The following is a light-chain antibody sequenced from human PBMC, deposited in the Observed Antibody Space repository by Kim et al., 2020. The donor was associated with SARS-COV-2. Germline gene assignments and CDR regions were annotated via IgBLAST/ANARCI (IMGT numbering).Light chain of an antibody. CDR2: AAT. J-gene: IGKJ3*01. CDR1: QSISSW. CDR3: QQGNSFPFT. V-gene: IGKV1-12*02. Sequence: DIQVTQSPSSVSASIGDRVTITCRASQSISSWLGWYQQKPGKAPKLLIYAATTLQTGVPSRFSGSGSGTDFTLTINSLQPEDFATYYCQQGNSFPFTFGPGTKVDIK.